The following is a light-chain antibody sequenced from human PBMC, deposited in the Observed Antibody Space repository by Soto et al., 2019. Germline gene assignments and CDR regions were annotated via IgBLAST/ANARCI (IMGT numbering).Light chain of an antibody. CDR3: SSFTSSGTL. CDR2: EVS. CDR1: SSDVGGYDY. Sequence: QSALTQPATVSGSPGQPITISCTGTSSDVGGYDYVSWYQQHPGKVPKLIIYEVSIRASGVSNRFSASKSANTASLTISGPQPEDEADYYCSSFTSSGTLFGGGTKLTVL. V-gene: IGLV2-14*01. J-gene: IGLJ3*02.